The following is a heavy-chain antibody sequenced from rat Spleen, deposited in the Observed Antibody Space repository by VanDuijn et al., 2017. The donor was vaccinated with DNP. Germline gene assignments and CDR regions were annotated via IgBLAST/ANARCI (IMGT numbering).Heavy chain of an antibody. CDR1: GFTFSTYW. CDR3: ARHVLPLRVWDY. V-gene: IGHV5-22*01. Sequence: EVQLVETGGGLVQPGRSLRLSCVASGFTFSTYWMFLIRQAPTKGLEWVAYTNYDGGSTYNGDSVKGRFTISRDNAKSTLYLQMNSLRSEDMATYYCARHVLPLRVWDYWGQGVVVTVSS. J-gene: IGHJ2*01. CDR2: TNYDGGST. D-gene: IGHD1-4*01.